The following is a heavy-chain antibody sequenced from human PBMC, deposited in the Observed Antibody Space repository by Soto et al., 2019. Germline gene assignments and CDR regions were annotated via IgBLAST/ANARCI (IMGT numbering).Heavy chain of an antibody. CDR1: GFTFSNAW. CDR2: IKSKTDGGTT. V-gene: IGHV3-15*07. CDR3: TTSGYSSGWFIITDY. D-gene: IGHD6-19*01. J-gene: IGHJ4*02. Sequence: GGSLGLSCAASGFTFSNAWMNWVRQAPGKGLEWVGRIKSKTDGGTTDYAAPVKGRFTISRDDSKNTLYLQMNSLKTEDTAVYYCTTSGYSSGWFIITDYWGQGTLVTVSS.